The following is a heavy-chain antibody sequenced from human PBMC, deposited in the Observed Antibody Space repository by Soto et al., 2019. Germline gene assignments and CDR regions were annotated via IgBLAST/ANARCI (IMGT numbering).Heavy chain of an antibody. CDR3: AKTTYFDILTGYPFYLDL. Sequence: GGSLRLSCAASGVTFSSNDMSWVRQAPGKGLEWITAISGSGGSTYYADSVKGRFTISRDNSKNTLYLQMNSLRAEDTAVYYCAKTTYFDILTGYPFYLDLWGRGALGTVS. CDR1: GVTFSSND. CDR2: ISGSGGST. D-gene: IGHD3-9*01. J-gene: IGHJ4*02. V-gene: IGHV3-23*01.